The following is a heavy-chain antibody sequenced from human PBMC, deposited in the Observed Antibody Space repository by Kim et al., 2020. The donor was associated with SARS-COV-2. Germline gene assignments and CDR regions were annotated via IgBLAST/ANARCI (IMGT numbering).Heavy chain of an antibody. V-gene: IGHV3-21*01. CDR3: ARDLGAVAGTFDY. J-gene: IGHJ4*02. D-gene: IGHD6-19*01. Sequence: GGSLRLSCAASGFTFSSYSMHWVRQAPGKGLEWVSSISSSSSYIYYADSVKGRFTISRDNAKNSLYLQMNSLRAEDTAVYYCARDLGAVAGTFDYWGQGTLVTVSS. CDR1: GFTFSSYS. CDR2: ISSSSSYI.